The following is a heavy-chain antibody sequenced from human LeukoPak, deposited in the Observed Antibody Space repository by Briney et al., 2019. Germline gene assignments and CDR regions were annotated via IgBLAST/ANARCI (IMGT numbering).Heavy chain of an antibody. J-gene: IGHJ6*03. V-gene: IGHV1-69*05. CDR2: IIPIFGTA. CDR3: ASPSRPTVTTSGVYYYMDV. D-gene: IGHD4-11*01. CDR1: GGTFSSYA. Sequence: ASVKVSCKASGGTFSSYAISWVRQAPGQGLEWRGGIIPIFGTANYAQKFQGRVTITTDESTSTTYMELSSLRSEDTAVYYCASPSRPTVTTSGVYYYMDVWGKGTTVTVSS.